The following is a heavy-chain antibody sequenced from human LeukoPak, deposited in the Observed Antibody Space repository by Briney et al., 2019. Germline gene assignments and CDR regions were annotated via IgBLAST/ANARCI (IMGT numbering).Heavy chain of an antibody. D-gene: IGHD3-22*01. V-gene: IGHV1-3*01. J-gene: IGHJ4*02. Sequence: ASVKVSCKASGYTFTSYAMHWVRQAPGQRLEWMGWINAGNGNTKYSQKFQGRVTITRDTSASTAYMELSSLRSEDTAVYYCARVYYDSSGYYYGVWYFDYWGQGTLVTVSS. CDR3: ARVYYDSSGYYYGVWYFDY. CDR2: INAGNGNT. CDR1: GYTFTSYA.